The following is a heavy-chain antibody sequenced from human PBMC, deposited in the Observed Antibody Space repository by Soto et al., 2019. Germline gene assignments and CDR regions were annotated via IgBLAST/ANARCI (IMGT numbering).Heavy chain of an antibody. V-gene: IGHV1-18*01. Sequence: QVQLVQSGAEVKKPGASVKVSCKASGYTFTSYGISWVRQAPRQGLEWMGWISAYNGNTNYAQKLQGRVTMTTDTSTSTAYMELRSLRSDDTAVYYCARVRSAAWVNAPNDYWGQGTLVTVSS. J-gene: IGHJ4*02. D-gene: IGHD1-26*01. CDR2: ISAYNGNT. CDR3: ARVRSAAWVNAPNDY. CDR1: GYTFTSYG.